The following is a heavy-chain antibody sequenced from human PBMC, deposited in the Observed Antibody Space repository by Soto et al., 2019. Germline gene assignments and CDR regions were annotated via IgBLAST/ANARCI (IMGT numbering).Heavy chain of an antibody. CDR1: GGSVSSGPYY. D-gene: IGHD4-17*01. V-gene: IGHV4-61*01. CDR2: IYYSGST. Sequence: PSETLSLTCSVSGGSVSSGPYYWSWIRQPPGKGLEWIGHIYYSGSTNYNPSLKSRVTISLDTSKNQFSLKLSSVTAADTAVYYCASWTTAHDYWGQGTLVTVSS. CDR3: ASWTTAHDY. J-gene: IGHJ4*02.